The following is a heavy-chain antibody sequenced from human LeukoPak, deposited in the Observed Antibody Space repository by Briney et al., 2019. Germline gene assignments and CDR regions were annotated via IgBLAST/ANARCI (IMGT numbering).Heavy chain of an antibody. D-gene: IGHD2-21*02. Sequence: GGSLRLSCAASGFTFSDYYMSWIRQAPGKGLEWVSYISSSSSYTNYADSVKGRFTISRDNAKNSLYLQMNSLRAEDTAVYYCARCDGDCPSAFDIWGQGTMVTVSS. CDR3: ARCDGDCPSAFDI. CDR1: GFTFSDYY. CDR2: ISSSSSYT. J-gene: IGHJ3*02. V-gene: IGHV3-11*06.